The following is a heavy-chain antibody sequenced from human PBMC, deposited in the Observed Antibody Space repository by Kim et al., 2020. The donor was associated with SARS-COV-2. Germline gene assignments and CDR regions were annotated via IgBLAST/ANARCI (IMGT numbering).Heavy chain of an antibody. CDR3: ARVHTVPYGMDV. J-gene: IGHJ6*02. Sequence: NYAQKFQGRVTMTRDTSISTAYMELSRLRSDDTAVYYCARVHTVPYGMDVWGQGTTVTVSS. V-gene: IGHV1-2*02.